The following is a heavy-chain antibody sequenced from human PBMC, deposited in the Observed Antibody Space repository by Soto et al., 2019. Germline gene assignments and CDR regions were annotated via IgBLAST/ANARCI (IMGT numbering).Heavy chain of an antibody. D-gene: IGHD1-1*01. CDR2: IFYSGTT. CDR3: ARDLWVEPELYYYGMDV. V-gene: IGHV4-30-4*01. CDR1: GDSISSADYY. Sequence: QVQLQESGPGLVRPSQTLSLTCTVSGDSISSADYYWSWIRQTPGKGLEWIGHIFYSGTTYYNPSLKSRLTISVDTSNNHFSLGLTSVTAADTAVYYCARDLWVEPELYYYGMDVWGQGTTVTVSS. J-gene: IGHJ6*02.